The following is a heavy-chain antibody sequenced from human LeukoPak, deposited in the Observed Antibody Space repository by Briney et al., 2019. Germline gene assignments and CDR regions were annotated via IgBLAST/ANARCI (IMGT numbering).Heavy chain of an antibody. CDR2: ISWNSGSI. Sequence: PGRSLRLSCAASGFTFDDYAMHWVRQAPGKGLEWVSGISWNSGSIGYADSVKGRFTISRDNAKNSLYLQMNSLRAEDTALYYCAKDKVRYSSGCLDYWGQGTLVTVSS. D-gene: IGHD6-19*01. V-gene: IGHV3-9*01. CDR1: GFTFDDYA. CDR3: AKDKVRYSSGCLDY. J-gene: IGHJ4*02.